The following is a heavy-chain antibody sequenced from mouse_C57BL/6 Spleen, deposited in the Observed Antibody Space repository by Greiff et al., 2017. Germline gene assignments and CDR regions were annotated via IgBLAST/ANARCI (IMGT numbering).Heavy chain of an antibody. V-gene: IGHV5-17*01. D-gene: IGHD2-10*02. CDR3: ASPRDSGDWYVDV. J-gene: IGHJ1*03. CDR1: GFTFSDYG. Sequence: VNVVESGGGLVKPGGSLKLSCAASGFTFSDYGMHWVRQAPEPGLEWVAYISRGSSTIYSADTVKGRSTIPIDNAKTTRFLQMPRLRSEDTAMYYCASPRDSGDWYVDVWGTGTSVTVSS. CDR2: ISRGSSTI.